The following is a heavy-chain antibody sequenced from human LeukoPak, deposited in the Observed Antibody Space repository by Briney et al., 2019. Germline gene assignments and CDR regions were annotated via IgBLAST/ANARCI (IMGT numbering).Heavy chain of an antibody. Sequence: NPSETLSLTCTVSGGSISSSSYYWGWIRQPPGKGLEWIGSIYYSGSTYYNPSLKSRVTISVDTSKNQFSLRLSPVIAADTAVYYCAREGPLNLGTYDFYMDVWAKGPRSPSP. V-gene: IGHV4-39*07. CDR3: AREGPLNLGTYDFYMDV. J-gene: IGHJ6*03. CDR2: IYYSGST. D-gene: IGHD7-27*01. CDR1: GGSISSSSYY.